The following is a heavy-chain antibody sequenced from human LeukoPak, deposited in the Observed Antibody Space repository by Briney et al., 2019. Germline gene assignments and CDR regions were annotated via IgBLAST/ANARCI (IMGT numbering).Heavy chain of an antibody. D-gene: IGHD5/OR15-5a*01. CDR1: GGSIKSYY. V-gene: IGHV4-59*01. CDR3: ARDVSRRRFDY. J-gene: IGHJ4*02. Sequence: SETLSLTCTVSGGSIKSYYWSWIRQPPGKGLEWIGYIYDSGSTKYNPSLKSRVTISIDTCKNQFSLKLSSVTAADTAVYYCARDVSRRRFDYWGQGTLVTVSS. CDR2: IYDSGST.